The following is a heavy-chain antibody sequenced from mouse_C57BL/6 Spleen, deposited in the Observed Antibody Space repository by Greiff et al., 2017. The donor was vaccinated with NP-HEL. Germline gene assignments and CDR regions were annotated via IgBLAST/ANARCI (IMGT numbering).Heavy chain of an antibody. CDR2: IDPETGGT. CDR3: TSPYDGYSYYFDY. D-gene: IGHD2-3*01. Sequence: QVQLQQSGAELVRPGASVTLSCKASGYTFTDYEMHWVKQTPVHGLEWIGAIDPETGGTAYNQKFKGKAILTADKSSSTAYMELRSLTSEDSAVYYCTSPYDGYSYYFDYWGQGTTLTVSS. CDR1: GYTFTDYE. J-gene: IGHJ2*01. V-gene: IGHV1-15*01.